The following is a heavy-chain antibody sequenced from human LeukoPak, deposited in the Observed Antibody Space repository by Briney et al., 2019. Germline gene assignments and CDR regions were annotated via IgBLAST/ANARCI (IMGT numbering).Heavy chain of an antibody. CDR1: GFTFSRFW. Sequence: GGSLRLSCAASGFTFSRFWMSWVRQAPGKGLEWVANINQDGSEKYYVDSVKGRFTISRDNAKNSLYLQMNSLRAEDTAVYYCARDSGYSSSWPRYYYYMDVWGKGTTVTVSS. J-gene: IGHJ6*03. D-gene: IGHD6-13*01. V-gene: IGHV3-7*01. CDR2: INQDGSEK. CDR3: ARDSGYSSSWPRYYYYMDV.